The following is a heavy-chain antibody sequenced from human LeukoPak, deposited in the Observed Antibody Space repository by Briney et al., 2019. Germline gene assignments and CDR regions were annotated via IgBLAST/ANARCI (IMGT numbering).Heavy chain of an antibody. Sequence: GGSLRLSCSASGFPFSGYAMHWVRQAPGKGLEYVSAISDSGGSTYYADSVKGRFSISRDNSKNTLYLQMSSLRAEDTAVYFCVRGYSFGPYGMDVWGQGTTVTVSS. D-gene: IGHD2-15*01. CDR1: GFPFSGYA. CDR2: ISDSGGST. J-gene: IGHJ6*02. V-gene: IGHV3-64D*09. CDR3: VRGYSFGPYGMDV.